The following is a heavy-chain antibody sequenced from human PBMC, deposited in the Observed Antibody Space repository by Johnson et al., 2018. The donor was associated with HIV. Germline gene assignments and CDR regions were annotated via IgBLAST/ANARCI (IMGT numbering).Heavy chain of an antibody. CDR1: GFTLSSYV. V-gene: IGHV3-30*04. CDR3: ARDRAIVVAYDAFDI. CDR2: MSYDGSDK. J-gene: IGHJ3*02. D-gene: IGHD3-22*01. Sequence: QEQLVESGGGVVQPGRSLRLSCAVSGFTLSSYVMHWVRQAPGKGLEWVAVMSYDGSDKYYADSVKGRFTISRDNSKNTLYLQMNSLRPEDTAVYYCARDRAIVVAYDAFDIWGQGTMVTVSS.